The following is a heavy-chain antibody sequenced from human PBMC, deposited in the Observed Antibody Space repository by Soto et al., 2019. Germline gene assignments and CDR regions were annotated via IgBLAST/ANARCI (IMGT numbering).Heavy chain of an antibody. J-gene: IGHJ5*02. D-gene: IGHD3-3*01. CDR2: IIPIFGTA. Sequence: QVQLVQSGAEVQKPGSSVKVSCKASGGTFSSYAISWVRQAPVQGLEWMGGIIPIFGTANYAQKFQGRVTITADKSTSTDYMELSSLRSEDTAVYDCARGPRGVFGVVIESWFDPWGQGTLVTVSS. CDR1: GGTFSSYA. CDR3: ARGPRGVFGVVIESWFDP. V-gene: IGHV1-69*06.